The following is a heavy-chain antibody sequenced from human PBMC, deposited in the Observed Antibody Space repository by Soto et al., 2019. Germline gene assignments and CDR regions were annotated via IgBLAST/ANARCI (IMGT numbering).Heavy chain of an antibody. D-gene: IGHD3-10*01. V-gene: IGHV1-69-2*01. Sequence: GASVKVSCKVSGYTFTDYYMHWVQQAPGKGLEWMGLVDPEDGETIYAEKFQGRVTITADTSTDTAYMELSSLRSEDTAVYYCATLVPRGVVPLPRSGMDVWGQGTTVTVSS. CDR1: GYTFTDYY. CDR2: VDPEDGET. CDR3: ATLVPRGVVPLPRSGMDV. J-gene: IGHJ6*02.